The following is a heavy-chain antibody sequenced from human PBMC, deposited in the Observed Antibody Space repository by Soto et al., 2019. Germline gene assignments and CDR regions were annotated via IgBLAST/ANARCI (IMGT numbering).Heavy chain of an antibody. CDR3: ARDADYDYIWGSYRLSPFDY. V-gene: IGHV1-18*01. CDR1: GYTFTSYG. Sequence: ASVKVSCKASGYTFTSYGISWVRQAPGQGLEWMGWISAYNGNTNYAQKLQGRVTMTTDTSTSTAYMELRSLRSDDTAVYYCARDADYDYIWGSYRLSPFDYWGQGTLVTVSS. D-gene: IGHD3-16*02. J-gene: IGHJ4*02. CDR2: ISAYNGNT.